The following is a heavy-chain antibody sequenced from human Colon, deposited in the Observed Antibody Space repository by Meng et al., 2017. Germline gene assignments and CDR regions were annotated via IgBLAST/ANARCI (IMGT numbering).Heavy chain of an antibody. CDR2: SHGGAGTT. D-gene: IGHD3-3*01. V-gene: IGHV1-3*01. CDR1: CSTVTASV. CDR3: ARAISFDTWIFGDS. J-gene: IGHJ4*02. Sequence: GACVLCSTNDSCSTVTASVIHCRRHGPGQSPEWVGMSHGGAGTTTYSQKFQDSLTISGDTSATTAYMELCRLTSEDTAVYFCARAISFDTWIFGDSWGQGTLVTVSS.